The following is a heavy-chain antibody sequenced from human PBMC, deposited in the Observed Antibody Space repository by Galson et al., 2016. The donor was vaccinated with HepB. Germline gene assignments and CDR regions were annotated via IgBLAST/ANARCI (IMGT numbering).Heavy chain of an antibody. V-gene: IGHV1-18*01. CDR2: ISAYSGTT. CDR3: VRDFLDAFDI. Sequence: SVKVSCKASGHSFTDYSFSWVRQAPGQGPEWVGWISAYSGTTDYAQKFQGRVTMTRDKLTRTVYMELRSLRSDDTAVYYCVRDFLDAFDIWGQGTMVTVSS. CDR1: GHSFTDYS. J-gene: IGHJ3*02.